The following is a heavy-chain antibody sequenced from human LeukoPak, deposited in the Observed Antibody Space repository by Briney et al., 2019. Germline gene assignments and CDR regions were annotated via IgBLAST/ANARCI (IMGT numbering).Heavy chain of an antibody. CDR2: ISTSGGDT. Sequence: GGSLRLSCAASGFTFSNYATYWVRQAPGKGLEWVSAISTSGGDTFYPDSMRGRFTISRDNSKNTLYLQMNSLRAEDTAVYFCAKGSAQYYFEYWGQGTPVTVSS. CDR3: AKGSAQYYFEY. CDR1: GFTFSNYA. V-gene: IGHV3-23*01. J-gene: IGHJ4*02.